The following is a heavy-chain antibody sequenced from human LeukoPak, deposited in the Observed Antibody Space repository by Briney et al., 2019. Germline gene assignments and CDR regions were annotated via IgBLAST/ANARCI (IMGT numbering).Heavy chain of an antibody. Sequence: GAPLQISGEGAGSFSTSYWIGWVRPLPGKGLEWLGIIYPGDCDSKYSPSFQGQVTISADKSISTAYLQWSSLKASDTAMYYCARLFCRGGSCGPSDYWGQGTLVTVSS. J-gene: IGHJ4*02. CDR2: IYPGDCDS. V-gene: IGHV5-51*01. D-gene: IGHD2-15*01. CDR1: GSFSTSYW. CDR3: ARLFCRGGSCGPSDY.